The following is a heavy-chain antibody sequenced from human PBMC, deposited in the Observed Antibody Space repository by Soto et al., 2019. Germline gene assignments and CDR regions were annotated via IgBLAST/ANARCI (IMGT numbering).Heavy chain of an antibody. CDR3: ARALVHDYGDLVHNWFDP. CDR2: IYYSGSP. Sequence: PSETLSLTCAVYGGSFSGYYWSWIRQPPGKGLEWIGYIYYSGSPNYNPSLKSRVTISVDTSKNQFSLKLSSVTAADTAVYYCARALVHDYGDLVHNWFDPWGQGTLVTVYS. J-gene: IGHJ5*02. CDR1: GGSFSGYY. V-gene: IGHV4-59*01. D-gene: IGHD4-17*01.